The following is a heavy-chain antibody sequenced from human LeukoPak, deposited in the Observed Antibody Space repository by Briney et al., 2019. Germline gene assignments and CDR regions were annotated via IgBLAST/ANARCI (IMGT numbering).Heavy chain of an antibody. J-gene: IGHJ4*02. CDR3: ARLPTRPSSGWGY. Sequence: SETLSLTCAVYGGSFSGYYWSWIRQPPGKGLEWIGEINHSGSTNYNPSLKSRVTISVDTSKNQFSLKLSSVTAADTAVYYCARLPTRPSSGWGYWGQGTLVTVSS. D-gene: IGHD6-19*01. V-gene: IGHV4-34*01. CDR1: GGSFSGYY. CDR2: INHSGST.